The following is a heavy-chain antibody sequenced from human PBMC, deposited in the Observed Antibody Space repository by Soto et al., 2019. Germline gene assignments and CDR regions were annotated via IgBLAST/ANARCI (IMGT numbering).Heavy chain of an antibody. D-gene: IGHD3-9*01. J-gene: IGHJ4*02. CDR1: GYTFTSYG. CDR2: SSAYNGNT. Sequence: QVQLVQSGAEVKKPGASVKVSCKASGYTFTSYGISWVRQAPGQGLEWMGWSSAYNGNTNYAQKLQGRVTMTTDTSTSTAYMELRSLRADDTAVYYCASSPFLRYFDSYYFDYWGQGTLVTVSS. V-gene: IGHV1-18*01. CDR3: ASSPFLRYFDSYYFDY.